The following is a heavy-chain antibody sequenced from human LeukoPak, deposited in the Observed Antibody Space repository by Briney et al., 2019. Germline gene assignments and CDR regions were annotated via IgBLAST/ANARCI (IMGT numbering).Heavy chain of an antibody. CDR3: ASGHCTDDVCFFDY. D-gene: IGHD2-8*01. V-gene: IGHV4-59*01. Sequence: PSETLSLTCSVSGSSMSTYYWNWIRQSPGKGLEWIGYMYYSGHTYYNPSLKSRVTISLDTSKNQFSLRLTSVTAADTAVYYCASGHCTDDVCFFDYWGLGTLVTVSS. J-gene: IGHJ4*02. CDR2: MYYSGHT. CDR1: GSSMSTYY.